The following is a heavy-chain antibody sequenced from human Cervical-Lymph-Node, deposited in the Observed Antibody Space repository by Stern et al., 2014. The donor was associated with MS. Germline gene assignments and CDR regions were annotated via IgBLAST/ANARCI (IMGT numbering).Heavy chain of an antibody. CDR1: GASLSGVNW. J-gene: IGHJ4*02. Sequence: QLQLQESGPGLVKPSGTLSLTCTVSGASLSGVNWWTWVRQPPGKGLEWIGEIFHTGDTNYNPSLRSRVVMLVDSSRGNFPLQLPLVTAADTAVYYCARGGGTDSPTYDYWGQGTLVTVS. D-gene: IGHD3-16*01. V-gene: IGHV4-4*02. CDR2: IFHTGDT. CDR3: ARGGGTDSPTYDY.